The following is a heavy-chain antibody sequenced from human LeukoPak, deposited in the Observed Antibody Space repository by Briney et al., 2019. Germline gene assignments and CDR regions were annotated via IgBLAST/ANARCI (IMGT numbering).Heavy chain of an antibody. D-gene: IGHD3-22*01. V-gene: IGHV3-21*01. CDR3: ARGPPGYYDSSPLDY. J-gene: IGHJ4*02. Sequence: ISSSISYIYYADSVKGRFTISRDNAKNSLYLQMNSLRAEDTAVYYCARGPPGYYDSSPLDYWGQGTLVTVSS. CDR2: ISSSISYI.